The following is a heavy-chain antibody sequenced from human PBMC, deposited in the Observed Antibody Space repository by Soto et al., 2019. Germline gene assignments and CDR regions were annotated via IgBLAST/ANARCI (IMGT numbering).Heavy chain of an antibody. Sequence: RASVKVSCKASGYTFTGYYMHWVRQAPGQGLEWMGIINPSGGSTSYAQKFQGRVTMTRDTSTSTVYMELSSLRSEDTAVYYCARIFEGGGENDFWSDSYYYGMDVWGQGTTVTVSS. CDR2: INPSGGST. J-gene: IGHJ6*02. V-gene: IGHV1-46*01. D-gene: IGHD3-3*01. CDR3: ARIFEGGGENDFWSDSYYYGMDV. CDR1: GYTFTGYY.